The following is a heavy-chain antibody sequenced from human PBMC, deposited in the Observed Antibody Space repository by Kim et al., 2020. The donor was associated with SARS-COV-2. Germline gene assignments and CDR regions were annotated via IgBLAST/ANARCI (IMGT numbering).Heavy chain of an antibody. J-gene: IGHJ4*02. D-gene: IGHD3-16*01. CDR2: GGT. V-gene: IGHV3-23*01. CDR3: TRGVGDY. Sequence: GGTLYADSVKGRLTISRDNSKSVLFLQMDRLRVEATAIYYCTRGVGDYWGQGTQVTVSS.